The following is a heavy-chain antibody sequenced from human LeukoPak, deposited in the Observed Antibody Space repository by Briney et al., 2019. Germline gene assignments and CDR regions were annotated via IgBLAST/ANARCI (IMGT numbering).Heavy chain of an antibody. CDR3: ASPFVGSGWYNY. CDR2: IIPILGIA. CDR1: GFTFTSSA. D-gene: IGHD6-19*01. J-gene: IGHJ4*02. V-gene: IGHV1-69*04. Sequence: GASVKVSCKASGFTFTSSAVQWVRQAPGQGLEWMGRIIPILGIANYAQKFQGRVTITADKSTSTAYMELSSLRSEDTAVYYCASPFVGSGWYNYWGQGTLVTVSS.